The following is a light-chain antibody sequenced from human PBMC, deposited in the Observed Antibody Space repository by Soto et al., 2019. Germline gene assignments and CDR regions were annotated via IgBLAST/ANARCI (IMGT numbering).Light chain of an antibody. CDR1: SSDVGGYNY. Sequence: QSALTQPASVSGSPGQSITISCTGTSSDVGGYNYVSWYQQHPGKAPKLMIYVVSNRPSGVSNRFSGSKSGNTASLTISGLQAEDEADYYCSSYTTSSTLVLFGGGTKLTVL. V-gene: IGLV2-14*01. CDR2: VVS. CDR3: SSYTTSSTLVL. J-gene: IGLJ2*01.